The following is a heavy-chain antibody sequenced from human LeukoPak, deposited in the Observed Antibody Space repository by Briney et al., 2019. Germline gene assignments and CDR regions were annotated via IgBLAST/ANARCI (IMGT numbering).Heavy chain of an antibody. J-gene: IGHJ3*02. D-gene: IGHD3-3*01. V-gene: IGHV3-30*02. CDR1: GFTFTSYG. Sequence: GGSLRLSRAASGFTFTSYGMHWVLQAPGKGREWVAFIRYDGSNKYYADTGKGRFTIARDNSKNTLYPQMNSLGAENTAVYDCAKVGSIKIFGVVMGDDFDIWGQGTMVTVSS. CDR3: AKVGSIKIFGVVMGDDFDI. CDR2: IRYDGSNK.